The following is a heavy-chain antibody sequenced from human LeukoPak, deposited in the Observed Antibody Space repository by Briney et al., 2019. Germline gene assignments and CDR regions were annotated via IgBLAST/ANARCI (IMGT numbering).Heavy chain of an antibody. J-gene: IGHJ5*02. V-gene: IGHV4-59*01. Sequence: PSKTLSLTCTVSGGSISSYYWSWIRQPPGKGLEWIGYIFYSGSTNYNPSLKSRVTISVDTSKNQFSLKLSSVTAADTAVYYCARVFSYPLRAPFDPWGQGTLVTVSS. D-gene: IGHD3-3*01. CDR2: IFYSGST. CDR1: GGSISSYY. CDR3: ARVFSYPLRAPFDP.